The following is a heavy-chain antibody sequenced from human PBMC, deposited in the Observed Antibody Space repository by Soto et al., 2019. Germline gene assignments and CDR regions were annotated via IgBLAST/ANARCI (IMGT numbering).Heavy chain of an antibody. CDR2: IYWDDSK. Sequence: QITLKESGPTLVKPTQTLTLTCTFSGFALTTDRVGVGWIRQPPGEALEWLAVIYWDDSKTYRPSLENRLTITKDTSKNQVALTMTNMDSLDTATYYCAYAYGGRSLYWGQGTLVTVSS. CDR1: GFALTTDRVG. D-gene: IGHD1-26*01. CDR3: AYAYGGRSLY. J-gene: IGHJ4*01. V-gene: IGHV2-5*02.